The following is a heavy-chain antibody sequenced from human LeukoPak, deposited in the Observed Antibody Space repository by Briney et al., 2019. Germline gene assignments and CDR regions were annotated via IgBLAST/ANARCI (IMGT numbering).Heavy chain of an antibody. D-gene: IGHD2-2*01. J-gene: IGHJ5*01. V-gene: IGHV3-7*01. CDR2: IKQDGSEK. Sequence: GGSLRLSCAASGFTFSSYWMSWVRQAPGKGLEWVANIKQDGSEKYYVDSVKGRFTISRDNAKNSLYLQMNSLRAEDTAVYFYARADASRWFDYWGQGALVTVSS. CDR1: GFTFSSYW. CDR3: ARADASRWFDY.